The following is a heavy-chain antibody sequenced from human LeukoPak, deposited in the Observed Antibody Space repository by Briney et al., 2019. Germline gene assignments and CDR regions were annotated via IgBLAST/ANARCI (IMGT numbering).Heavy chain of an antibody. CDR2: ISSSGSTI. D-gene: IGHD3-9*01. CDR3: ARDRARRYYDILTDYFDY. J-gene: IGHJ4*02. Sequence: GGSLRLSCAASGFTFSDYYMSWIRQAPGKGLEWVSYISSSGSTIYYADSVKGRFTISRDNAKNSLYLQTNSLRAEDTAVYYCARDRARRYYDILTDYFDYWGQGTLVTVSS. CDR1: GFTFSDYY. V-gene: IGHV3-11*01.